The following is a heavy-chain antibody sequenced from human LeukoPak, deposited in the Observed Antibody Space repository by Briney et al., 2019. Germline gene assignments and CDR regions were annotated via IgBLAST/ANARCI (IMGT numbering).Heavy chain of an antibody. D-gene: IGHD6-13*01. J-gene: IGHJ6*03. CDR1: GYTLTSYD. V-gene: IGHV1-8*01. Sequence: ASVKVSCKASGYTLTSYDINWVRQATGQGLEWMGWMNPNSGSTGYAQKFQGRVTMTRNTSISTAYMELSSLRSEDTAVYYCAREHSSSWGFAYYMDVWGKGTTVTISS. CDR2: MNPNSGST. CDR3: AREHSSSWGFAYYMDV.